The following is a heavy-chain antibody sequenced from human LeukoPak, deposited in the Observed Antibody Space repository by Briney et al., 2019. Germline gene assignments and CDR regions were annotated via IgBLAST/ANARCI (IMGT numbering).Heavy chain of an antibody. Sequence: ASVKVSCEASGYTFTSYDMNWVRQATGQGLEWMGWMNPNSGTTGYAQKFQGRVTMTRNTSISTAYMELSSLRSEDTAVYYGARRTGYYNYMDVWGKGTTVTVSS. CDR1: GYTFTSYD. CDR2: MNPNSGTT. CDR3: ARRTGYYNYMDV. D-gene: IGHD2-8*02. V-gene: IGHV1-8*01. J-gene: IGHJ6*03.